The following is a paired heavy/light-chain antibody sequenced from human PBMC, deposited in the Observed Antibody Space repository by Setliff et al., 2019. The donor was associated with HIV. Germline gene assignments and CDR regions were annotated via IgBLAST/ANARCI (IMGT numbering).Light chain of an antibody. J-gene: IGLJ3*02. Sequence: SYVLTQPPSVSVAPGKTARITCGGNNIGRISVHWYQQKLGQAPVLVVYDDRERPSGIPERFSGSNSGNTATLTISRVEAGDEADYYCQVWDSSSEWVFGGGTRLTVL. CDR3: QVWDSSSEWV. CDR2: DDR. CDR1: NIGRIS. V-gene: IGLV3-21*03.
Heavy chain of an antibody. CDR3: TRHASRLGGVGAYYYYMDV. Sequence: EVHLVESGGGLVQPGGSLKLTCAGSGFIFSGSAIHWVRQASGKGLEWVGRITNKVDNYATAYAASVKGRFTVSRDDSKNTAYLQMNSLKTEDTAVYYCTRHASRLGGVGAYYYYMDVWGKGTTVTVSS. D-gene: IGHD1-26*01. CDR2: ITNKVDNYAT. V-gene: IGHV3-73*02. CDR1: GFIFSGSA. J-gene: IGHJ6*03.